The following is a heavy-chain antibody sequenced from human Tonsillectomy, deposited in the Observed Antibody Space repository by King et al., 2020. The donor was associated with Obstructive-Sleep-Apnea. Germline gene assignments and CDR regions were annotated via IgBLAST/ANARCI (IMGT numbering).Heavy chain of an antibody. D-gene: IGHD4-11*01. Sequence: VQLQQWGAGLLKPSETLSLTCAVYGGSFSDHYWSWIRQPPGKGLEWIGEINHSGSTNYNPSLKSRVTISADTSKNQFSLNLSSVTAADTAVYYCATLYSGTDYWGQGTLVTVPS. CDR3: ATLYSGTDY. V-gene: IGHV4-34*01. CDR2: INHSGST. CDR1: GGSFSDHY. J-gene: IGHJ4*02.